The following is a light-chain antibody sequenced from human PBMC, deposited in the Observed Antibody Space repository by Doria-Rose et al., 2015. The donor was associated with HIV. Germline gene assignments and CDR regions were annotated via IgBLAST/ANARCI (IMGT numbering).Light chain of an antibody. J-gene: IGKJ3*01. V-gene: IGKV4-1*01. CDR2: WAS. Sequence: DIRMTQSPESLGMSLGERAALNCKSNQSLLYTSKNYLAWYQQKPGQPPKSLIYWASTRQSGVSARFSGSGSGTDFTLTTSSLEAEDVAVYYCQQYYDTPSFGPGTTVDIK. CDR3: QQYYDTPS. CDR1: QSLLYTSKNY.